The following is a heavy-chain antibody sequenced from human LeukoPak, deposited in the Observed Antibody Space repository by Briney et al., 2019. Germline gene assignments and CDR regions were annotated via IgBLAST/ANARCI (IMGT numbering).Heavy chain of an antibody. CDR1: GGTFSSYA. Sequence: SVKVSCKASGGTFSSYAISWVRQAPGQGLEWMGGIIPIFGTANYAQKFQGRVTITTDESTSTAYMELSSLRSEDTAVYYCARDSSSYLGGPRDAFDIWGQGTMVTVSS. J-gene: IGHJ3*02. V-gene: IGHV1-69*05. CDR3: ARDSSSYLGGPRDAFDI. CDR2: IIPIFGTA. D-gene: IGHD6-6*01.